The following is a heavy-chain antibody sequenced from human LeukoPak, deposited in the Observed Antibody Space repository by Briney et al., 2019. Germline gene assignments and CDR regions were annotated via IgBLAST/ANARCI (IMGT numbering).Heavy chain of an antibody. CDR1: GVSISSYY. J-gene: IGHJ5*02. CDR2: IYYSGST. D-gene: IGHD6-19*01. CDR3: ARAPGVGGGPVTGTNLFDP. V-gene: IGHV4-59*01. Sequence: AETLSLTCTVSGVSISSYYWNWSRQPPGKGLEWIGYIYYSGSTNYNPSLKSRVTISVNTYKKQFSLKLSSVTAADTAVYYCARAPGVGGGPVTGTNLFDPWGQGTLVTVSS.